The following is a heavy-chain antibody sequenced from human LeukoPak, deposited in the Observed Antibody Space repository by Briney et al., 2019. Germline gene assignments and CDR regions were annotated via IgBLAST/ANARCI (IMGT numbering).Heavy chain of an antibody. V-gene: IGHV4-59*01. Sequence: SETLSLTCTVSGGSISSYHWSWIRQPPGKGLEWIGYIYYSGSTNYNPSLKSRVTISVDTSKNQFSLKLSSVTAADTAVYYCARSYYDSSGYHFEDAFDIWGQGTMVTVSS. CDR3: ARSYYDSSGYHFEDAFDI. CDR1: GGSISSYH. D-gene: IGHD3-22*01. CDR2: IYYSGST. J-gene: IGHJ3*02.